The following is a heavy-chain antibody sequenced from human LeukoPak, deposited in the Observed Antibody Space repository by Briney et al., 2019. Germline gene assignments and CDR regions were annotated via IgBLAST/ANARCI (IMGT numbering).Heavy chain of an antibody. D-gene: IGHD5-12*01. J-gene: IGHJ5*02. Sequence: SETLSLTCTAPRASTRSYYWRWIRKPPANRLEPTGYFYYSGSTNYNPSLKSRVTISVDMSKYQFSLKLCSVTAGDTAVYYCARLYSGYDYPRYNWFDPWGQGTLVTVSS. CDR3: ARLYSGYDYPRYNWFDP. CDR2: FYYSGST. V-gene: IGHV4-59*08. CDR1: RASTRSYY.